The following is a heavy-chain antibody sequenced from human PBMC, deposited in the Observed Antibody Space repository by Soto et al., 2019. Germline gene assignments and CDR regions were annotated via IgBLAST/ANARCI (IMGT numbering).Heavy chain of an antibody. CDR3: ARIIGYCRNNDCSWTFDI. D-gene: IGHD2-15*01. Sequence: LKISCKTSGYSFISYWVAWVRQLPGKGLEWMGTFYPGDSTSTYSPSFQGQVTISVDKSISTAYLQLSSLKASDTAMYYCARIIGYCRNNDCSWTFDIWGQGTMVTVSS. CDR1: GYSFISYW. V-gene: IGHV5-51*01. CDR2: FYPGDSTS. J-gene: IGHJ3*02.